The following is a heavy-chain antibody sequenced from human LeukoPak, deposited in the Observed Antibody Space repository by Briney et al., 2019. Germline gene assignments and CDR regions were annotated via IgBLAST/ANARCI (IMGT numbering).Heavy chain of an antibody. CDR1: GGSISSSSDY. J-gene: IGHJ4*02. CDR3: ARRAYSAAYWKHFDY. D-gene: IGHD1-1*01. Sequence: SETLSLTCTVSGGSISSSSDYWGWIRQAPGKGLEWIGSIYYHENTYYNSSLKSRVTISVDTSKNQFSLKLNSATAADTAVYFCARRAYSAAYWKHFDYWGQGILVTVSS. CDR2: IYYHENT. V-gene: IGHV4-39*01.